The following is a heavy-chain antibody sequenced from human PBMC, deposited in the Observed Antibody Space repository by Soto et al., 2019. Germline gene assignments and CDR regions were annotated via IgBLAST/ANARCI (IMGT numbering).Heavy chain of an antibody. D-gene: IGHD3-22*01. CDR1: GGSIRSEGYY. V-gene: IGHV4-31*03. CDR2: IYYSGNT. CDR3: ARSRPYDSSRPHDY. Sequence: SETLALTCTVCGGSIRSEGYYWSWIRQHPGKGLEWIGYIYYSGNTYYNPSLKSRVTISVDTSKNQFSLTLSSVTAADTAVYYWARSRPYDSSRPHDYWGQGTLVTV. J-gene: IGHJ4*02.